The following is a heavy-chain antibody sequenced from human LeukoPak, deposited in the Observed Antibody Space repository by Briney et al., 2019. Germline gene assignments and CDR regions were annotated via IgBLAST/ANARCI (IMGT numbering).Heavy chain of an antibody. V-gene: IGHV1-69*05. CDR2: IIPIFGTA. CDR1: GGTFSSYA. Sequence: ASVKVSCKASGGTFSSYAISWVRQAPGQGLEWMGGIIPIFGTANYAQKFQGRVTITTDESTSTAYMELSSLRSEDTAVYYCARGLPLGPPSIAAPPSDWGQGTLVTVSS. D-gene: IGHD6-6*01. CDR3: ARGLPLGPPSIAAPPSD. J-gene: IGHJ4*02.